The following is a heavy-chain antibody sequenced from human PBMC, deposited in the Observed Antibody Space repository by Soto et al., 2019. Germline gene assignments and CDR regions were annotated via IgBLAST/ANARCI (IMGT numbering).Heavy chain of an antibody. Sequence: QVQLVQSGAGVKKPGSSVKVSCKASGGTFSSYTISWVRQAPGQGLEWMGRIIPILGIANYAQKFQGRVTITADKSTSTAYMELSSLRSEDTAVYYCASSVWFGELGGHFDYWGQGTLVTVSS. CDR2: IIPILGIA. V-gene: IGHV1-69*02. D-gene: IGHD3-10*01. J-gene: IGHJ4*02. CDR3: ASSVWFGELGGHFDY. CDR1: GGTFSSYT.